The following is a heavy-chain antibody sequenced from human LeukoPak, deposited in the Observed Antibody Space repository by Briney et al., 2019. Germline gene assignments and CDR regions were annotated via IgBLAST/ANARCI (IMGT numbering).Heavy chain of an antibody. D-gene: IGHD1-26*01. J-gene: IGHJ4*02. CDR3: TRGHHSGSYFPPDY. CDR1: GFTFSNYW. Sequence: GGSLRLSCAASGFTFSNYWMLWVRQAPGKGLVWVSRINTDGSSTTYADSAKGRITISRDNAKNTLYLQMNSLRADDTAVYYCTRGHHSGSYFPPDYWGQGTLVTVSS. CDR2: INTDGSST. V-gene: IGHV3-74*01.